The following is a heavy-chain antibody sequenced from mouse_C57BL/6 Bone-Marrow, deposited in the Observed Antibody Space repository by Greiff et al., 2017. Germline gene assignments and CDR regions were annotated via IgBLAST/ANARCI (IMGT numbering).Heavy chain of an antibody. V-gene: IGHV14-2*01. CDR2: IDPADGDT. CDR3: ARGDYDGFAY. D-gene: IGHD2-4*01. Sequence: EVQLQQSGAELVKPGASVKLSCTASGFNIKDYYMHWVKQRTEQGLEWIGRIDPADGDTKYAPKFQGKATITADTSSNTAYLQLSSLTSEDTAVYYCARGDYDGFAYWGQGTLVTVSA. CDR1: GFNIKDYY. J-gene: IGHJ3*01.